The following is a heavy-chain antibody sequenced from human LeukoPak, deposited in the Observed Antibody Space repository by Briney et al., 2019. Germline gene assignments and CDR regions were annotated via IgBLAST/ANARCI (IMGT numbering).Heavy chain of an antibody. V-gene: IGHV3-30*18. Sequence: PGGSLRLSCAASGFTFSSYGVHWVRQAPGKGLEWVAVISYDGSNKYYADSVKGRFTISRDNSKNTLYLQMNSLRAEDTAVYYCAKDKRDTAMVIEYRGQGTLVTVSS. CDR3: AKDKRDTAMVIEY. J-gene: IGHJ4*02. D-gene: IGHD5-18*01. CDR1: GFTFSSYG. CDR2: ISYDGSNK.